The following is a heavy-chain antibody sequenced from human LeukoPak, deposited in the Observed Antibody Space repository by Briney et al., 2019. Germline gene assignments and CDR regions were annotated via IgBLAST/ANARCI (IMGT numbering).Heavy chain of an antibody. J-gene: IGHJ6*02. CDR3: TRFNQELYGRDV. V-gene: IGHV3-73*01. CDR2: IRSKANSYAT. CDR1: GFMFSGSA. D-gene: IGHD1-14*01. Sequence: GGSLKLSCAASGFMFSGSAMHWVRQASGKGLEWVGRIRSKANSYATAYAASVEGRFTISRDDSKSTAYLQMNSLKTEDTAVYYCTRFNQELYGRDVWGQGTTVTVSS.